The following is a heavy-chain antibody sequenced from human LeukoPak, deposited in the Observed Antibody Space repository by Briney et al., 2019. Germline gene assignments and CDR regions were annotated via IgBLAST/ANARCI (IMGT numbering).Heavy chain of an antibody. J-gene: IGHJ4*02. D-gene: IGHD6-13*01. CDR1: GFTFSTYE. V-gene: IGHV3-48*03. Sequence: GGSLRLSCAASGFTFSTYEMNWVRQAPGKGLEWVSYISSSGSTIYYADSVKGRFTISRNNAKNSLYLQMNSLRAEDTAVYYCAHSSSRYSNFDYWGQGTLVTVSS. CDR3: AHSSSRYSNFDY. CDR2: ISSSGSTI.